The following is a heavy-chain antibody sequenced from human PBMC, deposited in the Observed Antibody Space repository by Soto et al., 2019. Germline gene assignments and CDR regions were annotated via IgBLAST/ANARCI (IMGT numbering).Heavy chain of an antibody. V-gene: IGHV4-39*01. CDR2: IYYSGST. D-gene: IGHD6-13*01. CDR1: GGSISSSSYY. Sequence: SETLSLTCTVSGGSISSSSYYWGWIRQPPGKGLEWIGSIYYSGSTYYNPSLKSRVTISVDTSKNQFSLKLSSVTAADTAVYYCASRGYSSSWYSPMEYYYYGMDVWGQGTTVTVSS. CDR3: ASRGYSSSWYSPMEYYYYGMDV. J-gene: IGHJ6*02.